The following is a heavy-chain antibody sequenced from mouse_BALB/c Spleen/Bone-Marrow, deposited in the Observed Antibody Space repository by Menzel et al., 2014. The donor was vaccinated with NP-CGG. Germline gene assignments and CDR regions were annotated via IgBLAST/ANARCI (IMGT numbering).Heavy chain of an antibody. CDR3: ARRYGKGWYFDV. V-gene: IGHV1-9*01. D-gene: IGHD2-1*01. Sequence: QVQLKHSGAELMKPGASVKISCKATGYTFSGYWIEWVKQRPGHGLEWIGEILHGSASNKYNEKFKGKVTFIADTSSNTACMQLRSLTSEDSAVYYCARRYGKGWYFDVWGAGTTVTVSS. CDR1: GYTFSGYW. J-gene: IGHJ1*01. CDR2: ILHGSASN.